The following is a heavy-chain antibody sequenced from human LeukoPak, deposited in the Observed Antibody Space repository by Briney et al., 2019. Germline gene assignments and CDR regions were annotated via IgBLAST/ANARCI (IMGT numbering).Heavy chain of an antibody. Sequence: GGSLRLSCAASGFTFSRYSMHWVRQAPGKGLEWVAVISYDGSKKFYADSVKGRFTISRDKSKNTLYLQMNSLRAEDTAVYYCARDRTVAGRGPLDYWGQGTLVTVSS. V-gene: IGHV3-30*04. CDR1: GFTFSRYS. J-gene: IGHJ4*02. CDR2: ISYDGSKK. D-gene: IGHD6-19*01. CDR3: ARDRTVAGRGPLDY.